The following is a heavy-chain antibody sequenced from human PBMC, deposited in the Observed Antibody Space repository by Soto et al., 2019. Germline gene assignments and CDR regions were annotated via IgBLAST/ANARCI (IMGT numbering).Heavy chain of an antibody. V-gene: IGHV1-69*13. J-gene: IGHJ4*02. CDR1: GGTFSSYA. CDR3: ARDLWGVRRVVPAAIGY. Sequence: SVKVSCKASGGTFSSYAISWVRQAPGQGLEWMGGIIPIFGTANYAQKFQGRVTITADESTSTAYMELSSLRSVDTAVYYCARDLWGVRRVVPAAIGYWGQGTLVTVSS. D-gene: IGHD2-2*02. CDR2: IIPIFGTA.